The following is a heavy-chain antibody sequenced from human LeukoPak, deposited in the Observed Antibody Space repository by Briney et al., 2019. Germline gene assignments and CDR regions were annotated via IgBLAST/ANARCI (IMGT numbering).Heavy chain of an antibody. CDR2: IYHSGST. V-gene: IGHV4-38-2*02. D-gene: IGHD5-12*01. CDR1: GYSISSGYY. Sequence: SGTLSLTCTVSGYSISSGYYWGWIRQPPGKGLEWIGSIYHSGSTYYNPSLKSRVTVSVDTSKNQFSLKLTSVTAADTAVYYCARARGTVAIDYWGQGTLVTVSS. CDR3: ARARGTVAIDY. J-gene: IGHJ4*02.